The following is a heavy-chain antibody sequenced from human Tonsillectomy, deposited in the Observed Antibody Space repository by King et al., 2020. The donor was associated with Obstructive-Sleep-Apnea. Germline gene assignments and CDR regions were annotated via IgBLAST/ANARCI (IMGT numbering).Heavy chain of an antibody. CDR2: INSDGSST. V-gene: IGHV3-74*01. D-gene: IGHD3-9*01. CDR1: GFTLSRYW. J-gene: IGHJ5*02. CDR3: ARGGHDYDFLTGSLSTDWCDP. Sequence: EVQLVESGGGLVQPGGSLRLSCAASGFTLSRYWMHWVRQGPGKGLMWVSRINSDGSSTSYADSVKGRFTISRDNAKNTLYLQMNSLRAEDTAVYYCARGGHDYDFLTGSLSTDWCDPWGQGTLVTVAA.